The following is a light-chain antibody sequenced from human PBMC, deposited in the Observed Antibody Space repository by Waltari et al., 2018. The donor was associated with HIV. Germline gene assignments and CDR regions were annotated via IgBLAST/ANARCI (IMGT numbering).Light chain of an antibody. CDR2: KIS. CDR1: QSLEYSDGNTY. J-gene: IGKJ1*01. CDR3: MQGTHWPAT. V-gene: IGKV2-30*01. Sequence: DVVLTQSPLSLAVTLGQPASISCRSSQSLEYSDGNTYLNWFKQRPGQSPRRLIYKISNRDSGVPDRFSSSGSGSDFTLKISRVEAEDVGLYYCMQGTHWPATFGQGTKV.